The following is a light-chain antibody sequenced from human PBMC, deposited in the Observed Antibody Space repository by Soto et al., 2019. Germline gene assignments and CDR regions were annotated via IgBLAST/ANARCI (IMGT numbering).Light chain of an antibody. CDR2: DAS. V-gene: IGKV1-13*02. CDR3: QQFNSYLLT. CDR1: QGISSA. Sequence: AIQLTQSPSSLSASVGDRVTITYRASQGISSALAWYQQQPGKAPSLLIYDASTLESGVPSRFSGSGSGTDLTLTISSLQPEDFTTYYCQQFNSYLLTFGGGTKVEIK. J-gene: IGKJ4*01.